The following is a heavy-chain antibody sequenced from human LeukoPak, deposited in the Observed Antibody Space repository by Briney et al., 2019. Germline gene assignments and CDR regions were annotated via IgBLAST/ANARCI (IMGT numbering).Heavy chain of an antibody. D-gene: IGHD3-22*01. CDR2: IKQDGSEK. Sequence: GGSLRLSCAASGFTFSSYWMSWVRQAPGKGLEWVANIKQDGSEKYYVDSVKGRFTISRDNAKNSLYLQMNSLRAEDTAVYYCARRVTYYYDSSGCSFDYWGQGTLVTVSS. V-gene: IGHV3-7*01. J-gene: IGHJ4*02. CDR1: GFTFSSYW. CDR3: ARRVTYYYDSSGCSFDY.